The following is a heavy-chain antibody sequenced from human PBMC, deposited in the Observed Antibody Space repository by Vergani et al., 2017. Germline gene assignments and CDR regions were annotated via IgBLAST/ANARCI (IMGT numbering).Heavy chain of an antibody. J-gene: IGHJ6*02. Sequence: QVQLQESGPGLVKPSQTLSLTCTVSGGSISSGSYYWSWIRQPAGKGLEWIGRIYTSGSTNYNPSLKSRVTISVDTSKNQFSLKLSSVTAADTAVYYCAREGGIVATMAVWDGMDVWGQGTTVTVSS. D-gene: IGHD5-12*01. V-gene: IGHV4-61*02. CDR1: GGSISSGSYY. CDR2: IYTSGST. CDR3: AREGGIVATMAVWDGMDV.